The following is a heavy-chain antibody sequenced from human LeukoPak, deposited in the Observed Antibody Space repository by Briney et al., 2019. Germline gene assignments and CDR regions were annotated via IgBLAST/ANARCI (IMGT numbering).Heavy chain of an antibody. Sequence: SETLSLTCTVSGGSISSSSYYWGWIRQPPGKGLEWIGSIYYSGSTYYNPSLKSRVTISVDTSKNQFSLKLSSVTAADTAVYYCARIVGASATRGTVDYWGQGTLVTVSS. J-gene: IGHJ4*02. D-gene: IGHD1-26*01. CDR1: GGSISSSSYY. CDR3: ARIVGASATRGTVDY. V-gene: IGHV4-39*07. CDR2: IYYSGST.